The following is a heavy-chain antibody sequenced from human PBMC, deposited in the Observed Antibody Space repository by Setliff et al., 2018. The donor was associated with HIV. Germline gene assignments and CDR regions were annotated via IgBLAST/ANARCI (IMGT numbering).Heavy chain of an antibody. CDR3: ARDLVLLDLDCSGGSCYDQNWFDP. V-gene: IGHV4-38-2*02. D-gene: IGHD2-15*01. J-gene: IGHJ5*02. Sequence: ETLSLTCAVSGYSISSGYYWGWIRQPPGKGLEWIGSIYHSGSTYYNPSLKSRVTISVDTSKNQFSLKLSSVTAADTAVYYCARDLVLLDLDCSGGSCYDQNWFDPWGQGTLVTVSS. CDR2: IYHSGST. CDR1: GYSISSGYY.